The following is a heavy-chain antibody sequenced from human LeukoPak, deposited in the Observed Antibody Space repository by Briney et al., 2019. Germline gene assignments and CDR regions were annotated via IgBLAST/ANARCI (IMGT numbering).Heavy chain of an antibody. Sequence: WGSLRLSCAASGFTFSSYSMKWVRQAPGKGLEWVSSISSSSSYIYYADSVRGRFTISRDNATNSLYLQMNSLRAEDTAVYYCARGTYYYDSSGYQYWGQGTLVTVSS. CDR3: ARGTYYYDSSGYQY. CDR1: GFTFSSYS. CDR2: ISSSSSYI. J-gene: IGHJ4*02. D-gene: IGHD3-22*01. V-gene: IGHV3-21*01.